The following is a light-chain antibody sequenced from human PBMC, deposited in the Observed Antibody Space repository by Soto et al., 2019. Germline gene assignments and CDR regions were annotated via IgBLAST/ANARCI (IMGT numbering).Light chain of an antibody. Sequence: EIVSTQSPVTLSVSPGERAGLCCSASQSVSSNLAWYQQQTAQAPTILIHGASTRTTGITARFSGSGSGTELTLTTSSRQSEDFAVYYCQQYSDWPQTFGQGTKVDIK. CDR3: QQYSDWPQT. J-gene: IGKJ1*01. V-gene: IGKV3-15*01. CDR2: GAS. CDR1: QSVSSN.